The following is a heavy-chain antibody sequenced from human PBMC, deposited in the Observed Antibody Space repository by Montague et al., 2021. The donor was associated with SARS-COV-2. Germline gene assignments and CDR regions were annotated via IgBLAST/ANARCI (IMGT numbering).Heavy chain of an antibody. V-gene: IGHV4-59*08. CDR2: INSGGGT. CDR1: GHSIRSYY. D-gene: IGHD3-10*01. CDR3: ARQRGLVTMVRSIKYNVFDX. Sequence: SETLSLTCSVSGHSIRSYYWGWIRQPPGKGLEWIGYINSGGGTDYNPSFRSRVTISEDMSENQISLQLRSVTAADTAVYYCARQRGLVTMVRSIKYNVFDXWGQGRMVIVSS. J-gene: IGHJ3*02.